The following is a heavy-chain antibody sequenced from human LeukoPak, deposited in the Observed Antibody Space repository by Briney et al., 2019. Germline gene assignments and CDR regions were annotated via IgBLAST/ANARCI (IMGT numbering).Heavy chain of an antibody. CDR1: GGSISSHY. CDR3: ARYYGSGSYYYYYMDV. D-gene: IGHD3-10*01. J-gene: IGHJ6*03. CDR2: IYYSGST. Sequence: SETLSLTCTVSGGSISSHYWSWIRQPPGKGLEWIGYIYYSGSTNYNPSLKSRVTISVDTSKNQFSLTLSSVTAADTAVYYCARYYGSGSYYYYYMDVWGKGTTVTVSS. V-gene: IGHV4-59*11.